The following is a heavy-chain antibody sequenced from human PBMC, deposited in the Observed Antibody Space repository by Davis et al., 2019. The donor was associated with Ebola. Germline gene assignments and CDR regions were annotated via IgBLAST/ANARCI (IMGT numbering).Heavy chain of an antibody. Sequence: GESLKISCAASGFTFSSYGMHWVRQAPGKGLEWVAVIWYDGSNKYYADSVKGRFTISRDNSKNTPYLQMNSLRAEDTAVYYCAGNFRVGDYYYFDYWGQGTLVTVSS. CDR1: GFTFSSYG. CDR2: IWYDGSNK. CDR3: AGNFRVGDYYYFDY. J-gene: IGHJ4*02. V-gene: IGHV3-33*01. D-gene: IGHD2-21*02.